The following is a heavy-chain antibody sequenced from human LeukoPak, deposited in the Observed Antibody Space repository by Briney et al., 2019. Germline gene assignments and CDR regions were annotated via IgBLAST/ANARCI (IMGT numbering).Heavy chain of an antibody. CDR1: GGSITSYY. J-gene: IGHJ4*02. CDR3: ARLMNIAAADF. CDR2: IYYSGSS. Sequence: PSETLFLTCTVSGGSITSYYWSWIRQPPGKGLEWIGYIYYSGSSNYNPSLKSRVTISVDMSKNQFSLKLTSVTAADTAVYYCARLMNIAAADFWGQGTLVTVSS. D-gene: IGHD6-13*01. V-gene: IGHV4-59*08.